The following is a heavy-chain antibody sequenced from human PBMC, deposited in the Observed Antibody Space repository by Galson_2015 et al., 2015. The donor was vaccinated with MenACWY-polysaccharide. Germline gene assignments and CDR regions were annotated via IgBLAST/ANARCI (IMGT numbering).Heavy chain of an antibody. Sequence: SCKVSGYTLTELSMHWVRQAPGKGLEWMGGFDPEDGETIYAQKFQGRVTMTEDTSTDTAYMELSSLRSEDTAVYYCATDSSCSGGSCYSSYYYYGMDVWGQGTTVTVSS. CDR1: GYTLTELS. V-gene: IGHV1-24*01. D-gene: IGHD2-15*01. CDR3: ATDSSCSGGSCYSSYYYYGMDV. J-gene: IGHJ6*02. CDR2: FDPEDGET.